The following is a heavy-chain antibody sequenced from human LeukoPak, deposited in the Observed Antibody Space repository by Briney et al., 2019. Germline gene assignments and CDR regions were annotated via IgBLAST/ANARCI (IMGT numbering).Heavy chain of an antibody. V-gene: IGHV4-34*01. CDR1: GGSFSGYY. J-gene: IGHJ4*02. D-gene: IGHD2-2*01. Sequence: SETLSVTCAVYGGSFSGYYWRWIRQAPGKGLEWIGEINHSGSTNHNPSLRSRVTISVDTSKNQFPLKLRHVPAADTAVYYCSRGSYCRSTSCSFHYWGQGTVVTVPS. CDR3: SRGSYCRSTSCSFHY. CDR2: INHSGST.